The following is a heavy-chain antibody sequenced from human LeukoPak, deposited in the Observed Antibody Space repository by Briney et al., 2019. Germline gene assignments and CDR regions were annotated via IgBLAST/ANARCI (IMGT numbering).Heavy chain of an antibody. V-gene: IGHV4-34*01. CDR1: GGSFSGYY. CDR3: ARDQGSGWQNWFDP. J-gene: IGHJ5*02. CDR2: INHSGST. D-gene: IGHD6-19*01. Sequence: PSETLSLTCAVYGGSFSGYYWSWIRQPPGKGLEWIGEINHSGSTNYNPSLKSRVTISVDTSKNQFSLKLSSVTAADTAVCYCARDQGSGWQNWFDPWGQGTLVTVSS.